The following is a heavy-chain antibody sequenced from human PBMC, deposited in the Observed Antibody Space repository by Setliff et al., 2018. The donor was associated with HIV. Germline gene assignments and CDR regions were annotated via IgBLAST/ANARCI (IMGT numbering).Heavy chain of an antibody. CDR3: ARDTYDSRGYFFGY. CDR2: ISISGDT. D-gene: IGHD3-22*01. V-gene: IGHV4-4*07. CDR1: GGSVTSYY. J-gene: IGHJ4*02. Sequence: SETLSLTCTVSGGSVTSYYWSWIRQPAGKRLEWIGRISISGDTNYNPSLKSRATMSLDTSKNQFSLHLSSVTAADAAVYYCARDTYDSRGYFFGYWGQGTLVTVSS.